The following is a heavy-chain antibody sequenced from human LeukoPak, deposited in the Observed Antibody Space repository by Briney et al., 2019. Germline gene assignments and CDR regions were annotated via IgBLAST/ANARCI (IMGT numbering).Heavy chain of an antibody. CDR3: ARGLTPYYYDSSGKTYYFDY. D-gene: IGHD3-22*01. CDR2: INHSGST. CDR1: GGSFSGYY. V-gene: IGHV4-34*01. Sequence: SETLSLTCAIYGGSFSGYYWSWIRQPPGKGLEWIGEINHSGSTNYNPSLKSRVTISVDTSKNQFSLKLSSVTAADTAVYYCARGLTPYYYDSSGKTYYFDYWGQGTLVTVSS. J-gene: IGHJ4*02.